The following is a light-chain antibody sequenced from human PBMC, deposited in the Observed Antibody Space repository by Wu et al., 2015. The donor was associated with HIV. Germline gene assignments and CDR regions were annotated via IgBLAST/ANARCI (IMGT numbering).Light chain of an antibody. V-gene: IGKV1-5*03. CDR2: WAS. J-gene: IGKJ1*01. Sequence: QMTQSPSTLSASVGERVTITCRASESLSDRLAWYQQKPGKAPQLLIYWASTLENGAPSRFSGSGSETEFTLTITSLQPDDVATYYCQQYTSYSAWTFGQGTKVEIK. CDR3: QQYTSYSAWT. CDR1: ESLSDR.